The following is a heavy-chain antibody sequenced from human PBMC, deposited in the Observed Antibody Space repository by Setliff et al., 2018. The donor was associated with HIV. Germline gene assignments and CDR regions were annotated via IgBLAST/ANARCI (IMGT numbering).Heavy chain of an antibody. CDR1: GDSIGYYY. J-gene: IGHJ3*01. CDR2: IHTSGST. D-gene: IGHD2-15*01. Sequence: SETLSLTCTVSGDSIGYYYWSWIRQPAGRGLEWMGRIHTSGSTNYNPSLTSRVTLSVDTSKNQFFLKLTSLSAADTAVYYCARDRIEVVEDGPHDVFDVWGRGATVTVSS. CDR3: ARDRIEVVEDGPHDVFDV. V-gene: IGHV4-4*07.